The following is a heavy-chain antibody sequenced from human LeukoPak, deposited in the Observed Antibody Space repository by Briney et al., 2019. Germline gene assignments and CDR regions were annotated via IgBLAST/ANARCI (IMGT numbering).Heavy chain of an antibody. CDR3: AREPYDFWSGYYGYFDY. V-gene: IGHV3-7*01. CDR1: GFTVITSF. CDR2: IKQDGSEK. Sequence: PGGSLRLSCAASGFTVITSFMSWVRQAPGKGLEWVANIKQDGSEKYYVDSVKGRFTISRDNAKSSLYLQMNNLRAEDTAVYYCAREPYDFWSGYYGYFDYWGQGALVTVSS. J-gene: IGHJ4*02. D-gene: IGHD3-3*01.